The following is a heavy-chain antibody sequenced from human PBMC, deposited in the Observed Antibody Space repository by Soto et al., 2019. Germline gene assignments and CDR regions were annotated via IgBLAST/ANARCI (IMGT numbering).Heavy chain of an antibody. V-gene: IGHV4-59*01. D-gene: IGHD3-22*01. CDR3: ARDRSFSGYYEAHNWLDP. CDR1: GGSISSCC. CDR2: IYYSGST. J-gene: IGHJ5*02. Sequence: SETLSLTCTVSGGSISSCCWSWIRQPPGKGLEWIGYIYYSGSTNYNPSLKSRVTISVDTSKNQFSLKLSSVTAADTAVYYCARDRSFSGYYEAHNWLDPWGQGTLVTVSS.